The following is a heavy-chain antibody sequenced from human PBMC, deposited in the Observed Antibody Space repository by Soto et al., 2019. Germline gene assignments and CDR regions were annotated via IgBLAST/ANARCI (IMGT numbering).Heavy chain of an antibody. J-gene: IGHJ4*02. D-gene: IGHD6-19*01. CDR2: ISGSGGST. V-gene: IGHV3-23*01. CDR1: GFTFSSYS. CDR3: AKYRKNIAVAGHFDY. Sequence: XGSLRLSCAASGFTFSSYSRSWVRQAPGKGLEWVSAISGSGGSTYNADSVKGRFTISRDNSKNTLYLQMNSLRAEDTAVYYCAKYRKNIAVAGHFDYWGQGTLVTVSS.